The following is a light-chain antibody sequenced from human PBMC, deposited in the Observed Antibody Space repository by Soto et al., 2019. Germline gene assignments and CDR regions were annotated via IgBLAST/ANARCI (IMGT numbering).Light chain of an antibody. CDR3: QSYDSSNQHVV. Sequence: NFMLTQPHSVSESPGKTVTISCTRSSGSIASNYVQWYQQHPGSAPTTVIYEDNQRPSGVPDRFSGSIDSSSNSASLTISGLKNEDEAYYYCQSYDSSNQHVVFGGGTKVTVL. J-gene: IGLJ2*01. CDR1: SGSIASNY. CDR2: EDN. V-gene: IGLV6-57*04.